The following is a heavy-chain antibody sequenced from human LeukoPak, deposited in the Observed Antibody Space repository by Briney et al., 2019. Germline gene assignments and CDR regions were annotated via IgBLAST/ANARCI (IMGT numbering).Heavy chain of an antibody. CDR2: IYYSGST. Sequence: SETLSLTCTVSGGSISSSSYYWSWIRQPPGKGLEWIGYIYYSGSTNYNPSLKSRVTISVDTSKNQFSLKLSSVTAADTAVYYCGREEYSIAAPEYFQDWGQGNLVNVSS. CDR1: GGSISSSSYY. V-gene: IGHV4-61*05. D-gene: IGHD6-6*01. J-gene: IGHJ1*01. CDR3: GREEYSIAAPEYFQD.